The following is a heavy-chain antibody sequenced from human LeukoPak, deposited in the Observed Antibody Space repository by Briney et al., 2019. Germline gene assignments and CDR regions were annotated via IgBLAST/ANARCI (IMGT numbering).Heavy chain of an antibody. Sequence: GASVKVSCKASGCTFTGYYMHWVRQAPGQGLEWMGWINPNSGGTNYAQKLQGRVTMTRDTSISTAYMELSRLRSDDTAVYYCARSIAGGEPYFDYWGQGTLVTVSS. CDR1: GCTFTGYY. J-gene: IGHJ4*02. V-gene: IGHV1-2*02. CDR3: ARSIAGGEPYFDY. D-gene: IGHD6-6*01. CDR2: INPNSGGT.